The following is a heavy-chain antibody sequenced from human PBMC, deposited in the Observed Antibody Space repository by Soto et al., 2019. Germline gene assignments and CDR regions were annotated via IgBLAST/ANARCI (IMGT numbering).Heavy chain of an antibody. CDR1: GASVSSVGCH. CDR2: SCNGAST. CDR3: ARAPFGLDTISYFDY. Sequence: SETLALTCNVSGASVSSVGCHWAWLRRPPGKGLEWIGYSCNGASTYYRPSLDSRMQMSLDATSTHYSLRLTSVTAADTAVYFCARAPFGLDTISYFDYWAQGNLVTVSS. V-gene: IGHV4-30-4*01. D-gene: IGHD3-10*01. J-gene: IGHJ4*02.